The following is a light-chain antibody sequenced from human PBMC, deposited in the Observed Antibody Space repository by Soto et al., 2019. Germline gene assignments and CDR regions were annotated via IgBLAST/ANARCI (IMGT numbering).Light chain of an antibody. CDR2: GAS. CDR3: QHYVSPPIT. CDR1: QSVTSNY. J-gene: IGKJ5*01. V-gene: IGKV3-20*01. Sequence: EIVLTQSACTLSWSPGERATLSCGASQSVTSNYLAWYQQNPGQAPRLLVYGASSRATGISDRFSGSLSGTDFNLTISRLEPEDFAVYDCQHYVSPPITFGQGTRLEIK.